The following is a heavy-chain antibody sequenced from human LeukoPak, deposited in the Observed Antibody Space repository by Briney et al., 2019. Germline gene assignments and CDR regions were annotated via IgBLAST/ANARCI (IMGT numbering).Heavy chain of an antibody. CDR3: AREAILGSYNWFDP. Sequence: SETLSLTCAVYGGSFSDYYWSWIRQTPGKELEWIGEINHSGSTNYNAFLRSRVIISLDTSKNQFSLKLSSVTAADTAVYYCAREAILGSYNWFDPWGQGTLVTVSS. V-gene: IGHV4-34*01. J-gene: IGHJ5*02. CDR2: INHSGST. D-gene: IGHD3-3*01. CDR1: GGSFSDYY.